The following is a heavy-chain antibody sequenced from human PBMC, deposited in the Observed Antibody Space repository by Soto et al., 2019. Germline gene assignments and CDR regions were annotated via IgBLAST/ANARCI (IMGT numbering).Heavy chain of an antibody. Sequence: DVQLLESGGGLVQPGGSLRLSCAASGFTFSSYAMGWVRQGPGKGLEWVAVVSIGGSTHYADSVRGRFTISRDHSKNTLLLQMNSLTAEDTAVYFCAKRRGAGGHFDYWGQGALVTVSS. CDR1: GFTFSSYA. V-gene: IGHV3-23*01. CDR2: VSIGGST. CDR3: AKRRGAGGHFDY. J-gene: IGHJ4*02. D-gene: IGHD2-15*01.